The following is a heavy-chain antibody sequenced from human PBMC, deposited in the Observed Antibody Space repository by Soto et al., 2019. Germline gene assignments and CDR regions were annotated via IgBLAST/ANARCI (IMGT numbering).Heavy chain of an antibody. CDR3: ARHGLVYGSGSYFFVSGPVDY. V-gene: IGHV4-39*01. CDR1: GGSISSSSYY. J-gene: IGHJ4*02. D-gene: IGHD3-10*01. Sequence: QLQLQESGPGLVKPSETLSLTCTVSGGSISSSSYYWGWIRQPPGKGLEWIGSIYYSGSTYYNPSLKSRVTISVDTSKNQFSLKLSSVTAADTAVYYCARHGLVYGSGSYFFVSGPVDYWGQGTLVTVSS. CDR2: IYYSGST.